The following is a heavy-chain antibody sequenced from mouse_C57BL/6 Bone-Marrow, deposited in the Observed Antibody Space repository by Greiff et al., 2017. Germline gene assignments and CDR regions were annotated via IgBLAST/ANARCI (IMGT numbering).Heavy chain of an antibody. CDR1: GFNIKDYY. D-gene: IGHD1-1*01. J-gene: IGHJ2*01. Sequence: VQLQQSGAELVKPGASVKLSCTASGFNIKDYYIHWVKQRTEQGLEWIGRIDPEDGETKYAPKFQDKATIPADPSSNTAYLQLSSLTSEDTAVYYCTRSLIYYGTNYWGQGTTLTVSS. V-gene: IGHV14-2*01. CDR3: TRSLIYYGTNY. CDR2: IDPEDGET.